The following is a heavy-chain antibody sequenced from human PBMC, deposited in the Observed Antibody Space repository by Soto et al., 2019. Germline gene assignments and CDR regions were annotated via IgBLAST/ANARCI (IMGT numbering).Heavy chain of an antibody. J-gene: IGHJ4*02. D-gene: IGHD3-16*01. CDR2: IYYSGST. Sequence: SETLSLTCTVSGGSISSSSYYWGWIRQPPGKGLEWIGSIYYSGSTYYNPSLKSRVTISVYTSKNQFSLKLSSVTAADTAVYYCAKGGRRLIPFDYWGQGTLVTVSS. CDR1: GGSISSSSYY. CDR3: AKGGRRLIPFDY. V-gene: IGHV4-39*01.